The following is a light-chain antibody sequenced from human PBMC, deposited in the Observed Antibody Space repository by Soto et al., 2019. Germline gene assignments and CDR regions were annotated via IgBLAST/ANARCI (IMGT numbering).Light chain of an antibody. V-gene: IGLV1-47*01. CDR1: SSNIGSNY. CDR3: AAWDDSLSGLV. CDR2: RND. J-gene: IGLJ1*01. Sequence: QSVLTQPPSASGTPGQRVTISCSGSSSNIGSNYVYWYQQLPGTAPRLLIYRNDQRPSGVPDRFSGSKSGTSASLAISGLRSEDEAHYYCAAWDDSLSGLVFGTGTKVTVL.